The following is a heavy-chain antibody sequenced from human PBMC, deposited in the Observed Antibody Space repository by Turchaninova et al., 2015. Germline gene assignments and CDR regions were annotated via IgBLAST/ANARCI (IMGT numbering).Heavy chain of an antibody. CDR1: GGSISSDNYY. V-gene: IGHV4-30-4*01. D-gene: IGHD4-17*01. Sequence: QVQLQESGPGLVKPSETLSLTCTVSGGSISSDNYYWGWIRQPPGKGREWVGYIFYSGATYYKPSLQSRFTLSVDTSKNQFSLKLGSVTAADTAVYYCARGPTSTTDYWGQGILVTVSS. J-gene: IGHJ4*02. CDR2: IFYSGAT. CDR3: ARGPTSTTDY.